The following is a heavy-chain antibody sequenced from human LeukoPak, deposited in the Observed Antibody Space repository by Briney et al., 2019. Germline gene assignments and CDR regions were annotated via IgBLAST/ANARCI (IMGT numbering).Heavy chain of an antibody. J-gene: IGHJ4*02. CDR3: ARTAYYDSSGYYSIDY. D-gene: IGHD3-22*01. Sequence: GASVKVSCKASGYTFTGYYMHWVRQAPGQGLEWMGWINPNSGGTDYAQKFQGRVTMTRDTSISTAYMELSRLRSDDTAVYYCARTAYYDSSGYYSIDYWGQGTLVAVSS. CDR2: INPNSGGT. V-gene: IGHV1-2*02. CDR1: GYTFTGYY.